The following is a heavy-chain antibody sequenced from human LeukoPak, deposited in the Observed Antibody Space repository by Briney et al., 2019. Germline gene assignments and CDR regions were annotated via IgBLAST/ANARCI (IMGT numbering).Heavy chain of an antibody. J-gene: IGHJ4*02. D-gene: IGHD2-2*01. Sequence: PGGSLRLSCAASGFTFSRYAMNWVRQAPGKGLEWVSYINTDSSDIHYADSVKGRFTISRDNARNTLYLQLSSLRAEDSGAYYCARDTFQPGLIDSWGQGTLVTVSS. V-gene: IGHV3-21*05. CDR2: INTDSSDI. CDR1: GFTFSRYA. CDR3: ARDTFQPGLIDS.